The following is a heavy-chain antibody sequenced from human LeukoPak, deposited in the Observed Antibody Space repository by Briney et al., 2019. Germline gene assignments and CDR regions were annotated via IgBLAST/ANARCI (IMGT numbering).Heavy chain of an antibody. Sequence: SETPSLTCTVSGGSISSYYWSWIRQPPGKGLEWIGYIYYSGSTNYNPSLTSRVTISVDTSKNQLSLKLSSVTAADTAVYYCARDSNYDSENWFDPWGQGTLVTVSS. CDR1: GGSISSYY. CDR3: ARDSNYDSENWFDP. D-gene: IGHD3-22*01. CDR2: IYYSGST. J-gene: IGHJ5*02. V-gene: IGHV4-59*01.